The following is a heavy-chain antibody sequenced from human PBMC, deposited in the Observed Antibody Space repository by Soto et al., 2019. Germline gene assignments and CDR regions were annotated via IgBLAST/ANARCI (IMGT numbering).Heavy chain of an antibody. Sequence: ASVKVSCKASGYTFTSYYMHWGRQAPGQGLEWMGIINPSGGSTSYAQKFQGRVTMTRDTSTCTVYMELSSLRSEDTAVYYCARDLPPTGIAAAGTPNYFDYWGQGTLVTVSS. D-gene: IGHD6-13*01. CDR2: INPSGGST. J-gene: IGHJ4*02. CDR1: GYTFTSYY. V-gene: IGHV1-46*03. CDR3: ARDLPPTGIAAAGTPNYFDY.